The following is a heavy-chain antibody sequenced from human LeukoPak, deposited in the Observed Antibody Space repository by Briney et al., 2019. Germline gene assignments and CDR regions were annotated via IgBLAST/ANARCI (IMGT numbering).Heavy chain of an antibody. Sequence: TGGSLRLSCAASGFTFSNYAMTWVRQAPGKGLESISVISGSGDATNYADSVKGRFTISRDNSKSTLYVQMNSLRAEDTAVYYCAKSTSFYLDSWGQGTLVTVSS. CDR1: GFTFSNYA. J-gene: IGHJ4*02. V-gene: IGHV3-23*01. CDR2: ISGSGDAT. CDR3: AKSTSFYLDS.